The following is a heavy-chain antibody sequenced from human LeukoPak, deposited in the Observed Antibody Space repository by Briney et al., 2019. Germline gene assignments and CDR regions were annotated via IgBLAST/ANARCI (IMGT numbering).Heavy chain of an antibody. CDR2: IHYSGST. CDR3: ARDIREVGATHYFDY. D-gene: IGHD1-26*01. V-gene: IGHV4-59*01. Sequence: SETLSLTCTVSGFSITSYYWSWLRQPPAKGLEWIGLIHYSGSTTYNPSLKSRVTMSVDTSKNQFSLQLRPVTAADTALYYSARDIREVGATHYFDYWGQGTLVTVTS. CDR1: GFSITSYY. J-gene: IGHJ4*02.